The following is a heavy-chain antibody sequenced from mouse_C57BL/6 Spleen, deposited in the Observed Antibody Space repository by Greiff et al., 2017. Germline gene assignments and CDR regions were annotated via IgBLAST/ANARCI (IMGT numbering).Heavy chain of an antibody. V-gene: IGHV1-82*01. J-gene: IGHJ1*03. Sequence: QVQLQQSGPELVKPGASVKISCKASGYAFSSSWMNWVKQRPGKGLEWIGRIYPGDGDTNYNGKFKGKATLTADKSSSTAYMQLSSLTSEDSAVYFCARSSDYEGIWYFEVWGTGTTVTVSS. CDR1: GYAFSSSW. CDR2: IYPGDGDT. CDR3: ARSSDYEGIWYFEV. D-gene: IGHD2-4*01.